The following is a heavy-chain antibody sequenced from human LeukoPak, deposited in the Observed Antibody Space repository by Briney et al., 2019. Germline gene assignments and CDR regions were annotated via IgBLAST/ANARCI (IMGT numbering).Heavy chain of an antibody. CDR1: GFTFSSYG. J-gene: IGHJ5*02. D-gene: IGHD1-7*01. Sequence: PGGSLRLSCAASGFTFSSYGMHWVRQAPGKGLEWVAFIRYDGSNKYYADSVKGRFTISRDNSKNTLYLQMNSLRAEDTAVYYCAKGGNSITGTRVAPFDPWGQGTLVTVSS. CDR2: IRYDGSNK. CDR3: AKGGNSITGTRVAPFDP. V-gene: IGHV3-30*02.